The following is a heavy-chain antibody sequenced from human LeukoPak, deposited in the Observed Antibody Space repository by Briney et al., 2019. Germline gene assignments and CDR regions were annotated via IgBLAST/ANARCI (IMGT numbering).Heavy chain of an antibody. CDR3: AKEGRLTVAAVVVENFFDF. V-gene: IGHV3-23*01. CDR1: GFTFSRSA. Sequence: GGSLTLSCVGSGFTFSRSAMSWVRLAPGKGLEWVSGISGSGGHTYYTDSVKGRFTISRDNSKTTVSLQMNSLTTDDTAVYYCAKEGRLTVAAVVVENFFDFSREGTTVIVSA. D-gene: IGHD3-22*01. J-gene: IGHJ4*02. CDR2: ISGSGGHT.